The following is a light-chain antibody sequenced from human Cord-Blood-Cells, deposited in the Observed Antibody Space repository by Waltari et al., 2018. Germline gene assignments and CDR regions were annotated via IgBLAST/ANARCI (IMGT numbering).Light chain of an antibody. V-gene: IGKV1-39*01. CDR3: QQSYSTLGT. CDR2: AAS. CDR1: QSISSH. Sequence: DIQMTQSPSSLSASVGDRVTITCRASQSISSHLNWYQQKPGKAPKLLIYAASSLQSGAPSRFSGSGSGTDFTLTISSMQPEDFATYYCQQSYSTLGTVGQGTKVEIK. J-gene: IGKJ1*01.